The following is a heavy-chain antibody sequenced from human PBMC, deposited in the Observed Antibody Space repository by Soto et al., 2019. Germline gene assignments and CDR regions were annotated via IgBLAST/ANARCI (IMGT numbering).Heavy chain of an antibody. J-gene: IGHJ4*02. CDR1: GFTFSSYG. Sequence: QVQLVESGGGVVQPGRSLRLSCAASGFTFSSYGMHWVRQAPGKGLEWVAVIWYDGSNKYYADSVKGRFTISRDNAKNTLYLQMNSLRAEDTAVYYCARLGDSSGVGAFDYWGQGTLVTVSS. CDR3: ARLGDSSGVGAFDY. D-gene: IGHD3-22*01. V-gene: IGHV3-33*01. CDR2: IWYDGSNK.